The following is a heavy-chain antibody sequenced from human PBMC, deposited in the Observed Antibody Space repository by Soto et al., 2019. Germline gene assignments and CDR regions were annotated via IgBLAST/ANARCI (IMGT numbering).Heavy chain of an antibody. CDR3: ARMCEPQHEASDI. D-gene: IGHD2-2*01. V-gene: IGHV3-23*01. CDR1: GFAFSSYA. Sequence: PGASLKISCAASGFAFSSYAMTWVRQAPGKGLEWVSAVSDGGGGTVYADSVKGRFTISRDNSNDTLFLQMNSLRADDTAVYYCARMCEPQHEASDIWRQGTMVTVSS. J-gene: IGHJ3*02. CDR2: VSDGGGGT.